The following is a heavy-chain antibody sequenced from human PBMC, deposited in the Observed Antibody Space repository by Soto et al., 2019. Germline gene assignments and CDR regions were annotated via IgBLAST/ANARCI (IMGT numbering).Heavy chain of an antibody. D-gene: IGHD6-19*01. CDR3: AKDNGQWLVSN. J-gene: IGHJ4*02. Sequence: QVQLVQFGTEVKRPGASVRVSCQASGYIFTSYGIGWVRQAPVQGLEWMGRISTYNGNTNYAQKFQGRVTMTTDTATSTAYMEVWCLRSDDTAVYYCAKDNGQWLVSNWGQGTMVTVS. CDR1: GYIFTSYG. V-gene: IGHV1-18*01. CDR2: ISTYNGNT.